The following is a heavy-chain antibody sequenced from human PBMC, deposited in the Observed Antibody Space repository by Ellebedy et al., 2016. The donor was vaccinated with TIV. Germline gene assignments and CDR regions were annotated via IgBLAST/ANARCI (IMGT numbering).Heavy chain of an antibody. Sequence: GESLKISCSASGFTFSAYAMFWVRQAPGRPLEFVSGISDTGGAIYYGDSVKGRFTISRDNSKNTLYLQMSSLRPEDTDVYYCVKGSPSVSGTLDYWGQGSLVTVSS. CDR3: VKGSPSVSGTLDY. V-gene: IGHV3-64D*06. J-gene: IGHJ4*02. CDR2: ISDTGGAI. D-gene: IGHD1-20*01. CDR1: GFTFSAYA.